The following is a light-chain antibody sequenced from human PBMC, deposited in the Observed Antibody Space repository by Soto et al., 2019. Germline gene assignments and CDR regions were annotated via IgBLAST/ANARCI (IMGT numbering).Light chain of an antibody. CDR1: QSISSW. Sequence: DIQMTQSPSTLSASVGDRVTTTCRASQSISSWLAWYQQKPGKAPKLLIYDASSLESGVPSRFRGSGSGTDFTFTISRLQPEDIATYYCQQYENLPTFGQGTRLEIK. J-gene: IGKJ5*01. CDR2: DAS. V-gene: IGKV1-5*01. CDR3: QQYENLPT.